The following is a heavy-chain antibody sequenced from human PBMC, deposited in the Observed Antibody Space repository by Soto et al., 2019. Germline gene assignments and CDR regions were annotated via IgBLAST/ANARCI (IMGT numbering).Heavy chain of an antibody. CDR3: AICIDFCRGFLLDF. V-gene: IGHV3-21*01. Sequence: GGSLRLSCAASGFTFSSYSMNWVRQAPGKGLEWVSSISSSSSYIYYADSVKGRFTISRDNAKNSLYLQMNSLRAEDTAVYYCAICIDFCRGFLLDFWGQRSLVPVSS. CDR2: ISSSSSYI. CDR1: GFTFSSYS. D-gene: IGHD3-3*01. J-gene: IGHJ4*02.